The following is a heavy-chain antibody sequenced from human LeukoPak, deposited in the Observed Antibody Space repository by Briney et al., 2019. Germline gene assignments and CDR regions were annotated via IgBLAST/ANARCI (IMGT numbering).Heavy chain of an antibody. CDR2: IYYSGST. J-gene: IGHJ5*02. V-gene: IGHV4-59*11. CDR3: ARVRLDSSGYYYEFAWFDP. CDR1: GGSISSHY. D-gene: IGHD3-22*01. Sequence: SETLSLTCTVSGGSISSHYWSWIRQPPGKGLEWIGYIYYSGSTNYNPSLKSRVTISVDTSKNQFSLKLSSVTAADTAVYYCARVRLDSSGYYYEFAWFDPWGQGTLVTVSS.